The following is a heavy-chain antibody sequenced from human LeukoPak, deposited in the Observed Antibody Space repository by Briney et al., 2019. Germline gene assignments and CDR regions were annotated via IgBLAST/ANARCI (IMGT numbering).Heavy chain of an antibody. CDR3: ARDPSNWGSGHYSMDV. CDR1: GFTFSSYE. D-gene: IGHD7-27*01. Sequence: GGSLRLSCAASGFTFSSYEMDWVRQAPGKGLEWVSYISSSGSTIYYADSVKGRFTISRDNAKNSLYLQMNSLRAEDTAVYYCARDPSNWGSGHYSMDVWGQGTTVTVSS. J-gene: IGHJ6*02. V-gene: IGHV3-48*03. CDR2: ISSSGSTI.